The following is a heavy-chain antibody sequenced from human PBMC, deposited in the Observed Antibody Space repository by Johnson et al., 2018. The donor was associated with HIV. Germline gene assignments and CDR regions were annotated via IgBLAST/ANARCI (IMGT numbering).Heavy chain of an antibody. CDR2: ISYDGSNK. Sequence: QVQLVESGGGVVHPGRSLRLSCAASGFTFSSYAMHWVRQAPGKGLEWVAVISYDGSNKYYADSVKGRFTISRDNSKNTLYLQMNSLRAEDTAVYYCARSQTMIVDGADAFDIWGQGTMVTVSS. V-gene: IGHV3-30-3*01. CDR1: GFTFSSYA. J-gene: IGHJ3*02. D-gene: IGHD3-22*01. CDR3: ARSQTMIVDGADAFDI.